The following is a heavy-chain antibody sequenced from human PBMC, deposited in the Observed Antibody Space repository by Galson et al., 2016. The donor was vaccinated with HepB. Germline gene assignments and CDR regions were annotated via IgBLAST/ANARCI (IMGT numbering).Heavy chain of an antibody. D-gene: IGHD1-26*01. CDR1: GGIFSSFS. Sequence: SVKVSCKASGGIFSSFSVNWVRQAPGQGLEWMGGSIPIFGTAKYAQKFQGRVTITADESTSTAYMEVNSLRSEDTAVYYCERVPVGATTAPYYYYGMDVWGQGTTVTVSS. V-gene: IGHV1-69*13. J-gene: IGHJ6*01. CDR2: SIPIFGTA. CDR3: ERVPVGATTAPYYYYGMDV.